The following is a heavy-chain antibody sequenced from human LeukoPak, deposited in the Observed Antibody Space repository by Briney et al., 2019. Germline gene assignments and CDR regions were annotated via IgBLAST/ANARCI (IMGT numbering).Heavy chain of an antibody. Sequence: GSLRLSCAASGFTFSRYWMHWVRQAPGKGLVWVSRINSDGSSTTYADSVKGRFTISRDNAKNTLYLQMNSLRAEDTAVYYCARGYSYGYFGYWGQGTLVTVSS. CDR3: ARGYSYGYFGY. J-gene: IGHJ4*02. D-gene: IGHD5-18*01. V-gene: IGHV3-74*01. CDR1: GFTFSRYW. CDR2: INSDGSST.